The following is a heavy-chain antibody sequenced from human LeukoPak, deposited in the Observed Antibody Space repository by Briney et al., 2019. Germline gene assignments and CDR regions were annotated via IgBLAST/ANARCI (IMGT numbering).Heavy chain of an antibody. D-gene: IGHD6-13*01. V-gene: IGHV3-21*01. CDR3: ARDSVAAAGIWYFQH. J-gene: IGHJ1*01. CDR1: GFTFSSYN. CDR2: ISSSSSHK. Sequence: GGSLRLSFAASGFTFSSYNMNWVRQAPGKGLEWVSSISSSSSHKYYADSVKGRFTISRDNAKNSLYLQMNSLRAEDTAVYYCARDSVAAAGIWYFQHWGQGTLVTVSS.